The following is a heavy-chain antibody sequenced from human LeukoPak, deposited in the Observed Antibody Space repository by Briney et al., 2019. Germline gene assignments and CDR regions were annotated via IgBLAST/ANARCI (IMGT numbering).Heavy chain of an antibody. CDR2: IYYSGST. CDR3: ALITPEAIVHDYYMDV. D-gene: IGHD3-16*02. V-gene: IGHV4-39*07. J-gene: IGHJ6*03. Sequence: SSETLSLTCTVSGGSISSSSYYWGWIRQPPGKGLEWIGSIYYSGSTYYNPSLKSRVTISVDTSKNQFSLKLNSVTAADTAVYYCALITPEAIVHDYYMDVWGKGTTVTVSS. CDR1: GGSISSSSYY.